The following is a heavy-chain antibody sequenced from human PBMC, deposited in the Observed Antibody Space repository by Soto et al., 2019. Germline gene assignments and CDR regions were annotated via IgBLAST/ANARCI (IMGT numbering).Heavy chain of an antibody. Sequence: SVKVSCKASGVTFTSSSMQWVRQARGQRLEWIGWIVVGSGNTNYAQKFQERVTITRDMSTSTAYMELSSLRSEDTAVYYCAAAFQLDYYYYYMYVWGKGTTVTVSS. J-gene: IGHJ6*03. D-gene: IGHD2-2*01. V-gene: IGHV1-58*02. CDR1: GVTFTSSS. CDR3: AAAFQLDYYYYYMYV. CDR2: IVVGSGNT.